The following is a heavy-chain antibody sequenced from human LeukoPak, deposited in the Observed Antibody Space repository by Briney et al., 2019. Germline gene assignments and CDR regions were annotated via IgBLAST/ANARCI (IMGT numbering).Heavy chain of an antibody. J-gene: IGHJ4*02. CDR2: VYYIGTT. V-gene: IGHV4-59*01. CDR3: ARRSYSGYEYN. CDR1: GGSISGFY. D-gene: IGHD5-12*01. Sequence: KPSETLSFTCTVSGGSISGFYWSWIRQPPGKGLEWIGYVYYIGTTNYNPSLKSRVTISVDTSKNQFSLNLTSVTAADTAVYYCARRSYSGYEYNWGQGTLVTVSS.